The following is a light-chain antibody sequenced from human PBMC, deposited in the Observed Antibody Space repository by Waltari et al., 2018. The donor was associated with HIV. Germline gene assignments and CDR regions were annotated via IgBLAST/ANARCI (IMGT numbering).Light chain of an antibody. CDR2: VAS. CDR1: ESVNRD. J-gene: IGKJ1*01. V-gene: IGKV3-15*01. CDR3: QQYNNWPPAWT. Sequence: EIVMTKSPVTLSASPGERVTLSCRASESVNRDLAWYQQKPGHAPRLLIHVASTRATGIPPRFSGSGSETQFTLTISSLQSEDCAVYYCQQYNNWPPAWTFGRGTRVEI.